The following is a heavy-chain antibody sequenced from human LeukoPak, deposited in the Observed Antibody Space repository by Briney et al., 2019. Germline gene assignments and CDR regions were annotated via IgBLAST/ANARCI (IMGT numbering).Heavy chain of an antibody. CDR2: IYTSGST. J-gene: IGHJ3*02. Sequence: SETLSLTCTVSGYSISIGYYWRWIRQPAGKGLEWIGRIYTSGSTNYNPSLKSRVTMSVDTSKNQFSLKLSSVTAADTAVYYCATSDKWELDAFDIWGQGTMVSVSS. V-gene: IGHV4-4*07. CDR1: GYSISIGYY. CDR3: ATSDKWELDAFDI. D-gene: IGHD1-26*01.